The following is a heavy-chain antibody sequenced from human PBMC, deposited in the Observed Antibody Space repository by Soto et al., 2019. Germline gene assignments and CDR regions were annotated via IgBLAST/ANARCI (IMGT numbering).Heavy chain of an antibody. CDR3: AREYYYESSGYSTYFDY. Sequence: PSETLSPTSAVYGGSFIGYYCVFIRHPPLKGLEWIGEINHNRSTNYNPSLKKRVTISEDTSKNQFSLKLSSVTAADTAVYYCAREYYYESSGYSTYFDYWGQGTLVTVSS. J-gene: IGHJ4*02. D-gene: IGHD3-22*01. V-gene: IGHV4-34*01. CDR2: INHNRST. CDR1: GGSFIGYY.